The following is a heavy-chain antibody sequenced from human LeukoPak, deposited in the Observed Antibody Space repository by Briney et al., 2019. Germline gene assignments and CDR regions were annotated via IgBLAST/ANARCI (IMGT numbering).Heavy chain of an antibody. CDR2: ISDTGEHT. J-gene: IGHJ4*02. CDR3: AKYGLDWNLVITAARAHYFDY. Sequence: PGGTLRLSCAASGFTFSNDGMAWVRQAPGKGLEWVSSISDTGEHTYYPDSLKGRFTISRDNSKNTLYLQINSLRSEDTAIYYCAKYGLDWNLVITAARAHYFDYWGQGTLVTVSS. V-gene: IGHV3-23*01. D-gene: IGHD3/OR15-3a*01. CDR1: GFTFSNDG.